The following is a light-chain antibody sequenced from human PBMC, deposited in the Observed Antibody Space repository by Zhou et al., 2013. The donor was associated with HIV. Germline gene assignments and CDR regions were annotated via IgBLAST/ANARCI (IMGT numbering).Light chain of an antibody. Sequence: VMTQSPATLSISPGDRATLSCRASHNISTNLAWYQQKSGQAPRVLIYAASTRATDTPARFSGSGSGTDFTLTIDSLEPEDFGVYYCQQRSKWPRAFGQGTKLEIK. CDR3: QQRSKWPRA. CDR2: AAS. V-gene: IGKV3-15*01. CDR1: HNISTN. J-gene: IGKJ2*01.